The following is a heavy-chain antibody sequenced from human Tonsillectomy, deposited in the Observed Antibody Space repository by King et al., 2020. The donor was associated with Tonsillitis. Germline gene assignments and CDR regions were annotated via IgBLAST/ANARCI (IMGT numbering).Heavy chain of an antibody. J-gene: IGHJ2*01. V-gene: IGHV4-34*01. CDR2: INNSGST. CDR1: GGSFSGNS. D-gene: IGHD4-17*01. Sequence: VQLQQWGAGLLKPSETLSLTCGVYGGSFSGNSWSWIRRPPGKGLEWIGEINNSGSTIYNPSLKSRLTISVDRSQDQFSLKLTSVTAADTAVYYCARTFGDARYFDLWGRGTLVTVSS. CDR3: ARTFGDARYFDL.